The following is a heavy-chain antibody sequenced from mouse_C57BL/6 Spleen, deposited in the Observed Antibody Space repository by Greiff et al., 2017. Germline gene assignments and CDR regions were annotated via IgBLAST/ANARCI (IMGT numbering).Heavy chain of an antibody. CDR2: ISSGSSTI. Sequence: EVQLVESGGGLVKPGGSLKLSCAASGFTFSDYGMHWVRQAPEKGLEWVAYISSGSSTIYYADTVKGRFTISRDNAKNTLFLQMTSLRTEDTAMYYCARATVGDWGQGTTLTVSS. D-gene: IGHD1-1*01. CDR3: ARATVGD. J-gene: IGHJ2*01. CDR1: GFTFSDYG. V-gene: IGHV5-17*01.